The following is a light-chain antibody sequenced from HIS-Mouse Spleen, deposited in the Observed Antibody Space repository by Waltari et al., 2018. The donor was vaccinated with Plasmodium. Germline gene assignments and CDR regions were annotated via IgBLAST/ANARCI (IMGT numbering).Light chain of an antibody. J-gene: IGLJ3*02. V-gene: IGLV3-10*01. CDR3: YSTDSSGNHRV. CDR1: ALPKKY. CDR2: EDS. Sequence: SYELPQPPPVSVSPGQTARSTCAGDALPKKYAYWQQQKSGQAPARVIYEDSNRPSGIPERFSGSSSGTMATLTISGAQVEDEADYYCYSTDSSGNHRVFGGGTKLTVL.